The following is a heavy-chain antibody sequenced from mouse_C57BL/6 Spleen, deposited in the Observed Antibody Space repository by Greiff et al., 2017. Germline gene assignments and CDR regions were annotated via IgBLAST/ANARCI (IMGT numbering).Heavy chain of an antibody. V-gene: IGHV5-4*01. CDR3: ARDRGAMDY. J-gene: IGHJ4*01. D-gene: IGHD3-3*01. CDR1: GFTISSYA. CDR2: ISDGGSYT. Sequence: EVQGVESGGGLVKPGGSLKLSCAASGFTISSYAMSWVRQTPEKRLEWVATISDGGSYTYYPDNVKGRFTISRDNAKNNLYLQMSHLKSEDTAMYYCARDRGAMDYWGQGTSVTVSS.